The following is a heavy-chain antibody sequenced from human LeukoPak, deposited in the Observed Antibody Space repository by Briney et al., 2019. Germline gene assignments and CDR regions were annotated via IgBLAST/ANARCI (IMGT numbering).Heavy chain of an antibody. CDR3: VQYYDILTGYWS. Sequence: GGSLRLSCAASGFTFSSYWMHWDRQAPGKGLVWVSRINSDGSSTSYADSVKGRFTISRDNAKNTLYLQMNSLRAEDTAVYYCVQYYDILTGYWSWGQGTLVTVSS. D-gene: IGHD3-9*01. J-gene: IGHJ4*02. V-gene: IGHV3-74*01. CDR1: GFTFSSYW. CDR2: INSDGSST.